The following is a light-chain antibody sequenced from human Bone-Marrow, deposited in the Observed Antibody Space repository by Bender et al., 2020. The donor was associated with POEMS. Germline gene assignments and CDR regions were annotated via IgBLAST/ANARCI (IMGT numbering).Light chain of an antibody. CDR3: VAWDASLNGWV. J-gene: IGLJ3*02. Sequence: QSALTQPASVSGSPGQSITISCTGTSSDVGDYNYVSWYQQHPDKAPKLIIYDVDNRPSGVSDRFSASKSGTSASLAITGLQSDDEAIYFCVAWDASLNGWVFGGGTKLTVL. CDR2: DVD. CDR1: SSDVGDYNY. V-gene: IGLV2-14*03.